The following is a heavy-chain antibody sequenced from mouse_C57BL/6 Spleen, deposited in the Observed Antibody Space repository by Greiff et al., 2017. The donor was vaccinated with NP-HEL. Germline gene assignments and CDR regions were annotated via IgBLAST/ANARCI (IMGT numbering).Heavy chain of an antibody. V-gene: IGHV1-59*01. J-gene: IGHJ2*01. CDR1: GYTFTSYW. CDR2: IDPSDSYT. Sequence: VQLQQPGAELVRPGTSVKLSCKASGYTFTSYWMHWVKQRPGQGLEWIGVIDPSDSYTNYNQKFKGKATLTVATSSSTAYMQLSSLTSEDSAVYYCANIRGNYGGVFDYWGQGTTLTVSS. D-gene: IGHD2-1*01. CDR3: ANIRGNYGGVFDY.